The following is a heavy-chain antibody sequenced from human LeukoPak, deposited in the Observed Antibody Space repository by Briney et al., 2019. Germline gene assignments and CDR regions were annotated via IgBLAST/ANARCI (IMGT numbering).Heavy chain of an antibody. Sequence: PGGSLRLSCAASGFTFSAYAMRWVRQAPGKGLEWVAAISGSTYTTYYADSVKGRFTISRDNSKNTLFLQMNGLRAEDTAVYYYTKAPSGYYYMDVWGKGTTVTVSS. V-gene: IGHV3-23*01. CDR1: GFTFSAYA. CDR2: ISGSTYTT. J-gene: IGHJ6*03. D-gene: IGHD3-10*01. CDR3: TKAPSGYYYMDV.